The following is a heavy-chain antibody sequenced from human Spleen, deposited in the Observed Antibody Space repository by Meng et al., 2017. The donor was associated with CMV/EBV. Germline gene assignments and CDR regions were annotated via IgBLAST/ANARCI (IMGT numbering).Heavy chain of an antibody. CDR1: GFTFSSYA. J-gene: IGHJ4*02. CDR3: ARHFSSAGGY. V-gene: IGHV3-21*01. Sequence: GESLKISCAASGFTFSSYAMTWVRQAPGKGLEWISSISSSSSYIYYADSVKGRFTISRDNAKNSLYLQMNSLRAEDTAVYYCARHFSSAGGYWGQGTLVTVSS. CDR2: ISSSSSYI. D-gene: IGHD6-19*01.